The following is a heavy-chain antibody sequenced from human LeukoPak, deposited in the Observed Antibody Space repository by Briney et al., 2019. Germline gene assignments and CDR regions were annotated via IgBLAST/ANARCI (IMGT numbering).Heavy chain of an antibody. CDR1: GFTFSSYW. Sequence: GGSLRLSCAASGFTFSSYWMTWVRQPPGKGLEWVANIKQDGNEIYYLDSVKGRFTISRDNAKNSLYMQMNSLRAEDTAVYYCARVGEFLRSPYYYMDVWGKGTTVTVSS. J-gene: IGHJ6*03. CDR3: ARVGEFLRSPYYYMDV. CDR2: IKQDGNEI. D-gene: IGHD3-3*01. V-gene: IGHV3-7*01.